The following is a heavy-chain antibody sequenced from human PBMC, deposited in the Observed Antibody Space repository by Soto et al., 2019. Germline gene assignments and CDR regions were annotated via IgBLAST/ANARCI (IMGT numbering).Heavy chain of an antibody. J-gene: IGHJ6*02. Sequence: ASVKVSCKASGYTFTGYYMHWVRQAPGQGLEWMGWINPNSGGTNYAQKFQGWVTMTRDTSISTAYMELSRLRSDDTAVYYCARGAVDYDILTGAPYYYGMDVWCQGTTVTVSS. CDR3: ARGAVDYDILTGAPYYYGMDV. D-gene: IGHD3-9*01. CDR2: INPNSGGT. CDR1: GYTFTGYY. V-gene: IGHV1-2*04.